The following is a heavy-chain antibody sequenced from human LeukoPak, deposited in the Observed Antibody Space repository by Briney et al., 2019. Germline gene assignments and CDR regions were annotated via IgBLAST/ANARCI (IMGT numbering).Heavy chain of an antibody. CDR2: IYYSGST. J-gene: IGHJ4*02. CDR1: GDSVRSFH. CDR3: ARAAYSGSYHSDY. Sequence: SETLSLTCTVSGDSVRSFHWNWIRQPPGEGLGWIGYIYYSGSTNYNPSLKSRVTISVDTSKNQFFLKLSSVTAADTAVYYCARAAYSGSYHSDYWGQGTLVTVSS. V-gene: IGHV4-59*02. D-gene: IGHD1-26*01.